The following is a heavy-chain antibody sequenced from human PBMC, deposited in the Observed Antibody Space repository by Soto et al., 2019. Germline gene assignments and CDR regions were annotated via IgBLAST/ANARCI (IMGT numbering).Heavy chain of an antibody. V-gene: IGHV4-59*01. D-gene: IGHD3-10*01. J-gene: IGHJ4*02. CDR2: IYYTGST. CDR1: GGSISSYY. Sequence: SETLSLTCTVAGGSISSYYWSWVRQPPGKGLEWIGHIYYTGSTNYNPSLKSRVTISVDTSKNQFSLKLSSVTAADTAVYYCARALPMVRGVISYYFDFWGQGTLVTVSS. CDR3: ARALPMVRGVISYYFDF.